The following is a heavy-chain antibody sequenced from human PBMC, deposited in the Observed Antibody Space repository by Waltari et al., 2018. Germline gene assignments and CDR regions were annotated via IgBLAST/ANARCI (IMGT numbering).Heavy chain of an antibody. CDR2: IYYSGST. V-gene: IGHV4-59*01. CDR3: ARDPGQQLFDY. CDR1: GGSISSYY. D-gene: IGHD6-13*01. J-gene: IGHJ4*02. Sequence: QVQLQESGPGLVKPSETLSLTCTVSGGSISSYYWSWIWQPPGKGLEWIGYIYYSGSTNYNPSLKSRVTISVDTSKNQFSLKLSSVTAADTAVYYCARDPGQQLFDYWGQGTLVTVSS.